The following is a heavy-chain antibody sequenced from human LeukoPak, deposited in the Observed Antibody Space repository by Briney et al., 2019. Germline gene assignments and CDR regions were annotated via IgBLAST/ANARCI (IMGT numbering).Heavy chain of an antibody. CDR1: GGSISSYY. J-gene: IGHJ4*02. Sequence: SETLSLTCTVSGGSISSYYWNWIRQAPGKGLEWIGYIYYTGSTNKNPSLKSRVTMSVDTSKNQFSLNLKSMTPEDTAVYYCARNLIPEQLVLNFWGQGTLVTVSS. D-gene: IGHD6-13*01. CDR2: IYYTGST. V-gene: IGHV4-59*01. CDR3: ARNLIPEQLVLNF.